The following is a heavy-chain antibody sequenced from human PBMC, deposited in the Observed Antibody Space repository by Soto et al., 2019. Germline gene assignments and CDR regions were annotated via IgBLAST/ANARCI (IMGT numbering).Heavy chain of an antibody. J-gene: IGHJ4*02. D-gene: IGHD2-15*01. CDR1: GGSVSSGSYY. CDR2: IYYSGST. CDR3: ASYCSGGSCLSYTFDY. V-gene: IGHV4-61*01. Sequence: PSETLSLTCTVSGGSVSSGSYYWSWIRQPPGKGLEWIGYIYYSGSTNYNPSLKSRVTISVDTSKNQFSLKLSSVTAADTAVYYCASYCSGGSCLSYTFDYWGQGTLVTVSS.